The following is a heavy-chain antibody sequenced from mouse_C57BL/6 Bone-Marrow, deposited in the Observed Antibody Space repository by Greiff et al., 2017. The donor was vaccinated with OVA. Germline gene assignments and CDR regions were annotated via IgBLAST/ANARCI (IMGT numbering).Heavy chain of an antibody. J-gene: IGHJ2*01. V-gene: IGHV1-61*01. D-gene: IGHD4-1*01. CDR2: IYPSDSET. CDR3: AREADWGLFDY. Sequence: QVQLQQPGAELVRPGSSVKLSCKASGYTFTSYWMDWVKQRPGQGLEWIGNIYPSDSETHYNQKFKDKATLTVDKSSSTAYMQLSSLTSEDSAVYYCAREADWGLFDYWGQGTTLTVSP. CDR1: GYTFTSYW.